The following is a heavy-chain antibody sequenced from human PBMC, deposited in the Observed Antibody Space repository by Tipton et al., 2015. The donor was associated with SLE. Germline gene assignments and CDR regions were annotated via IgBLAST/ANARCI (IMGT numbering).Heavy chain of an antibody. V-gene: IGHV4-59*01. CDR2: IHHSGSA. CDR3: AAGIAARRGYYYYYYYMDV. CDR1: GGSISSYY. Sequence: TLSLTCTVSGGSISSYYWSWIRQPPGKGLEWIGYIHHSGSANYNPSLKSRVTISVDTSKTQFSLKLSSVTAADTAVYYCAAGIAARRGYYYYYYYMDVWGKGTTVTVSS. D-gene: IGHD6-6*01. J-gene: IGHJ6*03.